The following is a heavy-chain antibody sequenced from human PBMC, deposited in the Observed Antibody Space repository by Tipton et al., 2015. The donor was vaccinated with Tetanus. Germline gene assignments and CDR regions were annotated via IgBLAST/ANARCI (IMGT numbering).Heavy chain of an antibody. D-gene: IGHD3-9*01. CDR1: GFTFSSYG. Sequence: SLRLSCAAPGFTFSSYGMHWVRQAPGKGLEWVAVISYDGSNKYYADSVKGRFTISRDNSKNTLYLQMNSLRAEDTAVYYCAKEGDILTGYLFDYWGQGTLVTVSS. CDR3: AKEGDILTGYLFDY. J-gene: IGHJ4*02. CDR2: ISYDGSNK. V-gene: IGHV3-30*18.